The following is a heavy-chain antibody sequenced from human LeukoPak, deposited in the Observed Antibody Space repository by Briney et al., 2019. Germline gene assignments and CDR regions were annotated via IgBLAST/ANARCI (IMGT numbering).Heavy chain of an antibody. CDR2: ISSSGSTR. Sequence: GGSLRLSCAASGFTFSSYEMNWVRQAPGKGLEWVSYISSSGSTRYYADSVKGRFTISRDSAKNSLYLQMNSLRAEDTAVYYCAGQTRGERWQPKGFDYWGQGTLVTVSS. V-gene: IGHV3-48*03. CDR3: AGQTRGERWQPKGFDY. D-gene: IGHD5-24*01. CDR1: GFTFSSYE. J-gene: IGHJ4*02.